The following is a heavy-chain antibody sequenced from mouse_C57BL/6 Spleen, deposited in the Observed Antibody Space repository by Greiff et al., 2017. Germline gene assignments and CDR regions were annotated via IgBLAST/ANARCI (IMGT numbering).Heavy chain of an antibody. CDR1: GYTFTDYN. CDR3: ASRALYDYYAMDY. D-gene: IGHD1-1*01. Sequence: EVQLQQSGPVLVQPGASVKMSCKASGYTFTDYNMNWVKQSHGKSLEWIGVINPCNCGNSDNQKIKGKATLTVYKSSSTAYMELNSLTSEDSAVYYVASRALYDYYAMDYWGQGTSVTVSS. J-gene: IGHJ4*01. V-gene: IGHV1-19*01. CDR2: INPCNCGN.